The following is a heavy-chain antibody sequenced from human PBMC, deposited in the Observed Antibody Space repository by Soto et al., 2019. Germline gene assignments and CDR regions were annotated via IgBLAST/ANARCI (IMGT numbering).Heavy chain of an antibody. V-gene: IGHV1-18*01. Sequence: ASVKVSCKASGYTFTTYGISWVRQAPGRGLERMGWISGYNDNTKYAQNFQGRVTMTTDTSTSTAYMELGSLGSDDTAVYYCAREYCSGGSCYGTDYWGQGTLVTVSS. D-gene: IGHD2-15*01. CDR2: ISGYNDNT. CDR1: GYTFTTYG. CDR3: AREYCSGGSCYGTDY. J-gene: IGHJ4*02.